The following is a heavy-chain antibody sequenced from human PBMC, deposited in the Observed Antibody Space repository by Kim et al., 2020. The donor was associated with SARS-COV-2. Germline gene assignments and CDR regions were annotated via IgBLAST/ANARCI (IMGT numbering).Heavy chain of an antibody. V-gene: IGHV3-7*01. CDR1: GFSFGSYW. J-gene: IGHJ4*02. Sequence: GGSLRLSCAASGFSFGSYWMTWVRQAPGKGLEWVANIKKDGSEKYYVDSLKGRFTISRDNAKNSLFLQINSLGAEDTAVYYCARDGPWRGATLDYWGQGALVTVSS. CDR3: ARDGPWRGATLDY. CDR2: IKKDGSEK. D-gene: IGHD1-26*01.